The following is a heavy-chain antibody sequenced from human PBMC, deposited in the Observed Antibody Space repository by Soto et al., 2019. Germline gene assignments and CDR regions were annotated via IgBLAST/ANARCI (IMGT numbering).Heavy chain of an antibody. J-gene: IGHJ5*02. V-gene: IGHV3-13*01. Sequence: GGSMRLSCAASGFTFSSYDMHWVRQATGKGLEWVSAIGTAGDTYYPGSVKGRFTISRENAKNSLYLQMNSLRAGDTAVYYCARGRYDYVCGSYRYYNGFDPWGQGTLVTVSS. CDR1: GFTFSSYD. CDR3: ARGRYDYVCGSYRYYNGFDP. CDR2: IGTAGDT. D-gene: IGHD3-16*02.